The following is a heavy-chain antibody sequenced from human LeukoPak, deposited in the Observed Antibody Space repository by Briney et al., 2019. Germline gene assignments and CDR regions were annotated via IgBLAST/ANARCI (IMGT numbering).Heavy chain of an antibody. D-gene: IGHD6-13*01. CDR3: ARGGSSCYVFDS. V-gene: IGHV1-8*01. Sequence: ASVKVSCKASGYTFTSYDINWVRQATGQGLEWMGWMNPNSGNTGYAQKFQGRVTMTRNTSISTAYMELSSLRSEDTAVYYCARGGSSCYVFDSWGQGTLVTVSS. CDR2: MNPNSGNT. J-gene: IGHJ4*02. CDR1: GYTFTSYD.